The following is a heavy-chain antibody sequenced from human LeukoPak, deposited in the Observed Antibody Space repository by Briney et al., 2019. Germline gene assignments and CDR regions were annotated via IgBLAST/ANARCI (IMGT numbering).Heavy chain of an antibody. CDR2: IKSKTDGGTT. D-gene: IGHD1-26*01. V-gene: IGHV3-15*01. J-gene: IGHJ5*02. Sequence: GGSLRLSCAASGFTFSNVWMSWVRQAPGKGLEWVGRIKSKTDGGTTDYAAPVKGRFTISRDDSKNTLYLQMNSLKTEDTAVYYCTTGLPIVGANRLPHTPWGQGTLVTVSS. CDR3: TTGLPIVGANRLPHTP. CDR1: GFTFSNVW.